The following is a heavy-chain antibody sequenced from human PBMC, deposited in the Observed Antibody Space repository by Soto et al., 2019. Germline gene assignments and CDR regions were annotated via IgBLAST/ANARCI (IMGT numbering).Heavy chain of an antibody. CDR1: GGSVTTGSYC. V-gene: IGHV4-61*01. CDR2: IYYSGST. D-gene: IGHD2-15*01. J-gene: IGHJ4*02. Sequence: SETLSLTCTVSGGSVTTGSYCWSWNRQPPGKGLEWVGYIYYSGSTNYNPSLKSRVTISVDTSKNQFSLKLSSVTAADTAVYYCARDSGYLGYCSGGSCPDHYFDYWGQGTLVTVSS. CDR3: ARDSGYLGYCSGGSCPDHYFDY.